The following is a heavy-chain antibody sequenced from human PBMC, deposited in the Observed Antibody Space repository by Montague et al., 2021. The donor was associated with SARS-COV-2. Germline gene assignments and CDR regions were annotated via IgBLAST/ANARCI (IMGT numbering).Heavy chain of an antibody. CDR1: SGSFNGYY. J-gene: IGHJ6*02. CDR3: ARLGAITLVRGITKADFSNYGMDV. D-gene: IGHD3-10*01. V-gene: IGHV4-34*01. Sequence: SETLSLTCAVSSGSFNGYYWSWIRQPPGKGLEWIGEINHSGSTTYNPSLESRVSISVDTSNKQFSLKVTSVTAADTAVYYCARLGAITLVRGITKADFSNYGMDVWGQGTTVTVSS. CDR2: INHSGST.